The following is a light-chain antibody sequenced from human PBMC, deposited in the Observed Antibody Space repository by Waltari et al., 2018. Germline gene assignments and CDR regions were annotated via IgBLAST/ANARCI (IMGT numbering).Light chain of an antibody. Sequence: DLQMTQSPFTLSASVGDRVIITCRTRQSISNWLAWYQHKPGKAPKLLIYKASTLASGVPSRFSGSGSGTDFSLTISSLQPDDFATYYCQQYNSYSLLTFGGGTKVEIK. CDR1: QSISNW. CDR3: QQYNSYSLLT. CDR2: KAS. V-gene: IGKV1-5*03. J-gene: IGKJ4*01.